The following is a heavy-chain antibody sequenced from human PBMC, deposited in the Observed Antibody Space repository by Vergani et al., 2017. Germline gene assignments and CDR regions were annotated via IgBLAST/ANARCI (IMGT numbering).Heavy chain of an antibody. V-gene: IGHV3-9*01. CDR2: ISWNSGSI. J-gene: IGHJ1*01. CDR3: AKYTSGWGSRSEYFQH. CDR1: GFTFDDYA. D-gene: IGHD6-19*01. Sequence: EVQLLDSGGGLVQPGGSLRLSCAASGFTFDDYAMHWVRQAPGKGLEWVSGISWNSGSIGYADSVKGRFTISRDNAKNSLYLQMNSLRAEDTALYYCAKYTSGWGSRSEYFQHWGQGTLVTVSS.